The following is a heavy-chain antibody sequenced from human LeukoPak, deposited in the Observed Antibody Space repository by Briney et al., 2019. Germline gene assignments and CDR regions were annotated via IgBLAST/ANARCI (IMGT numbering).Heavy chain of an antibody. J-gene: IGHJ4*02. CDR3: ERGVPYYDILTGYYRTIDY. Sequence: ASVKVSCKASGYTFTSYGISWVRQAPGQGLEWMGWISAYNGNTNYAQKLQGRVTMTTDTSTSTAYMELRSLRSDDTAVYYCERGVPYYDILTGYYRTIDYWGQGTLVTISS. V-gene: IGHV1-18*01. D-gene: IGHD3-9*01. CDR2: ISAYNGNT. CDR1: GYTFTSYG.